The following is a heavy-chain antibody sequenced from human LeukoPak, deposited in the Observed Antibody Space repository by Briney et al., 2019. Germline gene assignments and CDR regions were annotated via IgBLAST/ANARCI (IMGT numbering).Heavy chain of an antibody. CDR2: IYYSGST. J-gene: IGHJ3*02. D-gene: IGHD6-19*01. CDR1: GGSVSSGSYY. CDR3: ARDRRRGGGAVAGGFDI. V-gene: IGHV4-61*01. Sequence: SETLSLTCTVSGGSVSSGSYYWSWIRQPPGKGLEWIGYIYYSGSTNYNPSLKSRVTISVDTSKNQFSLKLSSVTAADTAVYYCARDRRRGGGAVAGGFDIWGQGTMVTVSS.